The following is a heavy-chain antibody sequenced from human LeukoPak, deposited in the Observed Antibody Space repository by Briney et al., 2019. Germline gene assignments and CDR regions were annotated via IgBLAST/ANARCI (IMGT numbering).Heavy chain of an antibody. Sequence: GGSLRLSCAASGFIFSQYSMNWVRQAPGKGLEWVSHIRSSSETFYADSVKGRSTISRDNARNSLYLQMNNLRGEDTAIYYCARDAGNSGYGCDLWGQGTLVTVSS. D-gene: IGHD5-12*01. J-gene: IGHJ5*02. V-gene: IGHV3-48*01. CDR2: IRSSSET. CDR1: GFIFSQYS. CDR3: ARDAGNSGYGCDL.